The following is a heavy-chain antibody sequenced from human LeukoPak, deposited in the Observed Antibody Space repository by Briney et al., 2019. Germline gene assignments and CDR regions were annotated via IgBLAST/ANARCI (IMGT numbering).Heavy chain of an antibody. J-gene: IGHJ4*02. CDR1: GFTFSSFT. CDR3: ARDPRGPIEYDHSGRDSFDY. CDR2: ILYDGSTK. D-gene: IGHD3-22*01. V-gene: IGHV3-30-3*01. Sequence: PGGSLRLSCGVSGFTFSSFTMHWVRQAPGKGLEWVSVILYDGSTKDYADSVKGRSTISRDTSKNTLYLQMNSLSAEDTAVYYCARDPRGPIEYDHSGRDSFDYWGQGTLVTVSS.